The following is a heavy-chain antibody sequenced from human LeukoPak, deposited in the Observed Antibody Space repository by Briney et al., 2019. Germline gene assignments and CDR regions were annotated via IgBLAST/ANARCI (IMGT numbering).Heavy chain of an antibody. D-gene: IGHD2-15*01. CDR2: ISAYNGNT. V-gene: IGHV1-18*01. J-gene: IGHJ6*03. Sequence: ASVKVSCKASGYTFTSYGISWVRQAPGQGLEWMGWISAYNGNTNYAQKLQGRVTMTTDTSTSTAYMELRSLRSDDTAVYYCARDGPCRYCSGGSCYTSYYYYYMDVWGKGTTVTVSS. CDR1: GYTFTSYG. CDR3: ARDGPCRYCSGGSCYTSYYYYYMDV.